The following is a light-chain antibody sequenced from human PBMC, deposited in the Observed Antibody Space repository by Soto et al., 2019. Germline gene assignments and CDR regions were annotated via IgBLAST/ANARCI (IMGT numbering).Light chain of an antibody. V-gene: IGLV1-40*03. CDR3: QSYDNSLSNSV. CDR1: GAGYD. CDR2: INS. J-gene: IGLJ1*01. Sequence: GAGYDVHWYQQLPGTAPKLLIYINSNRPSGVPDRFSGSKSGASASLAITGLQAEDEADYYCQSYDNSLSNSVFGTGTKVTVL.